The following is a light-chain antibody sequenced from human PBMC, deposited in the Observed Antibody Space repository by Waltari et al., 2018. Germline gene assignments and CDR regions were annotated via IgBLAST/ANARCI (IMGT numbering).Light chain of an antibody. CDR1: QSVSSH. CDR3: QQRSNWPPT. V-gene: IGKV3-11*01. CDR2: DAS. J-gene: IGKJ4*01. Sequence: EIVLTQSPATLSLSPGERATLSCRASQSVSSHLAWYQQKPGQAPRLLIYDASKRATGIPARFSGSGSGTDFTLTISSLAPEDCAVYYCQQRSNWPPTFGGGSKVEGK.